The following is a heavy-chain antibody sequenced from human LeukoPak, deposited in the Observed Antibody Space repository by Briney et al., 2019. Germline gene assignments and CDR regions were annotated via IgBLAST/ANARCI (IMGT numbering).Heavy chain of an antibody. CDR2: IYYSGST. V-gene: IGHV4-31*03. Sequence: SETLSLTCTVSGGSISSGGYYWSWIRQHPGKGLEWIGYIYYSGSTYYNPSLKSRVTISVDTSKNQFSLKLSSVTAADTAVYYCARFPQSYYYDSSGYPHAFDIWGQGTMVTVSS. CDR1: GGSISSGGYY. D-gene: IGHD3-22*01. J-gene: IGHJ3*02. CDR3: ARFPQSYYYDSSGYPHAFDI.